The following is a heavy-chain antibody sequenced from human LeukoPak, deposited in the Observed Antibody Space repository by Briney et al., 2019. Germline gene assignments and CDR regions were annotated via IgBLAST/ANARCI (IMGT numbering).Heavy chain of an antibody. Sequence: GALKLFLTAPWFTFSNFLMGLVRQAPGKGVELGANNKQDETEKFYLGSVKGRFTISRDNAKNSLYLQMNSLRVEDTALYYCVRLGSTSPGNWYKLFDQWGQGTLVTVSS. D-gene: IGHD2-2*01. CDR3: VRLGSTSPGNWYKLFDQ. CDR2: NKQDETEK. CDR1: WFTFSNFL. V-gene: IGHV3-7*03. J-gene: IGHJ4*02.